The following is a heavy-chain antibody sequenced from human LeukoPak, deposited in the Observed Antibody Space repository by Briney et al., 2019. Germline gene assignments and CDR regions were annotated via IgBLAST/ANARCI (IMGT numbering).Heavy chain of an antibody. CDR2: MNPNSGNT. CDR1: GYTFTSYD. D-gene: IGHD3-3*01. Sequence: ASVKVSCKASGYTFTSYDINWVRQATGKGLEWMGWMNPNSGNTGYAQKFQGRVTMTRNTSISTAYMELSSLRSEDTAVYYCARGRPYYDFWSGYYFSQEDYWGQGTLVTVSS. V-gene: IGHV1-8*01. J-gene: IGHJ4*02. CDR3: ARGRPYYDFWSGYYFSQEDY.